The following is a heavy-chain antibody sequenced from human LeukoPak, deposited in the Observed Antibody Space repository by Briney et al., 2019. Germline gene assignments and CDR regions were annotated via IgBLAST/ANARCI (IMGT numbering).Heavy chain of an antibody. CDR1: GYSITSAYY. Sequence: PSETLSLTCTVSGYSITSAYYWGWIRQPPGKGLEWIGSFFLKGSTYYNPSLKSRVTIVDTSKNQFSLTLSSVTAADTAVYYCARVARCTSCFDVDYWGQGTLVTVSS. D-gene: IGHD2-2*01. J-gene: IGHJ4*02. V-gene: IGHV4-38-2*02. CDR2: FFLKGST. CDR3: ARVARCTSCFDVDY.